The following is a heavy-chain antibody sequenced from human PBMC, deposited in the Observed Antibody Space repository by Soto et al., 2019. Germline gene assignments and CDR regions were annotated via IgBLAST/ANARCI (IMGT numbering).Heavy chain of an antibody. CDR3: ARRRSRYSSSFYFDY. V-gene: IGHV4-34*01. CDR1: GGSFSGYY. Sequence: QVQLQQWGAGLLKPSETLSLTYAVYGGSFSGYYWSWIRQPPGKGLEWIGEINHSGSTNYNPSLKSRVTISVDTSKNQFSLKLSSVPAADTAMYYCARRRSRYSSSFYFDYWGKGTLVTVSS. CDR2: INHSGST. D-gene: IGHD6-13*01. J-gene: IGHJ4*02.